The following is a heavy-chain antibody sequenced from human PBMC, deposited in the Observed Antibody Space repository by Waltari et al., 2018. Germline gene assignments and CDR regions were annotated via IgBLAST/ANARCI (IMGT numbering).Heavy chain of an antibody. V-gene: IGHV4-38-2*02. CDR3: ASKVYDVLTGYYNDAFDI. J-gene: IGHJ3*02. Sequence: QVHLQESGPGLVKPSGTLSLTCTVSGYSISSGYYWGWIRQPPGKGLEWVGNIHHSGSTNYNPSLKSRVTISVDTSKNQFSLKLSSVTAADTAVYYCASKVYDVLTGYYNDAFDIWGQGTMVTVSS. CDR2: IHHSGST. D-gene: IGHD3-9*01. CDR1: GYSISSGYY.